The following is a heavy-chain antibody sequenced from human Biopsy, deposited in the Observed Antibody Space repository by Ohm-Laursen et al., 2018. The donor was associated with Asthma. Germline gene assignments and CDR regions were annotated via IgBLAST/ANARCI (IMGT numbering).Heavy chain of an antibody. CDR1: GYTFNSAG. V-gene: IGHV1-18*01. J-gene: IGHJ6*02. CDR3: ARAVDYSHYYGIDV. D-gene: IGHD3-10*01. CDR2: ISVYNGNT. Sequence: ASVKVSCKTSGYTFNSAGITWVRQAPGQGLEWMGWISVYNGNTKVAQKLQGRVTMITDKSTSTAYMELRSLRSDDTAVYFCARAVDYSHYYGIDVWGQGTTVTVS.